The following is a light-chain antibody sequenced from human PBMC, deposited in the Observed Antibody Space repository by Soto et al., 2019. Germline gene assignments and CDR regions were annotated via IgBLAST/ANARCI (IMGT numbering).Light chain of an antibody. V-gene: IGLV1-44*01. J-gene: IGLJ2*01. Sequence: QSVLTQPPSASGTPGQRVTISCSGSPSNIGSNTVSWYQQFSGSAPRLIMYGDYRRPTGVPDRFSGSKSGASASLAISGLQVGEGAFFYCAAWDDSLGGHVVFGGGTKVTVL. CDR3: AAWDDSLGGHVV. CDR2: GDY. CDR1: PSNIGSNT.